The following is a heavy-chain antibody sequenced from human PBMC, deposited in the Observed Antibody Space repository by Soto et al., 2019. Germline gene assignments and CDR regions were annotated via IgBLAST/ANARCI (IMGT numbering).Heavy chain of an antibody. CDR1: GGSFRGFY. J-gene: IGHJ4*02. D-gene: IGHD3-3*01. Sequence: SETLSLTCAVSGGSFRGFYWTWIRQSPGKGLEWLGDINHVGITNYNPSLKSRVSIPVDTSKRQFSLKLSSVTAADTAVYYCARAHDFWGVRQKSHDSWCQGTLVTVSS. CDR3: ARAHDFWGVRQKSHDS. CDR2: INHVGIT. V-gene: IGHV4-34*01.